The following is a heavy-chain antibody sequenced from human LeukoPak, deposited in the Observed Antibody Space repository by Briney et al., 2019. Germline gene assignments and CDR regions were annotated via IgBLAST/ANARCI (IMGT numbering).Heavy chain of an antibody. CDR1: GYTFTSYG. CDR3: ARSMGSPEYYYYYYGMDV. CDR2: ISAYNGNT. Sequence: ASVKVSRKASGYTFTSYGISWVRQAPGQGLEWMGWISAYNGNTNYAQKLQGRVTMTTDTSTSTAYMELRSLRSDDTAVYYCARSMGSPEYYYYYYGMDVWGQGTTVTVSS. J-gene: IGHJ6*02. D-gene: IGHD2-8*01. V-gene: IGHV1-18*01.